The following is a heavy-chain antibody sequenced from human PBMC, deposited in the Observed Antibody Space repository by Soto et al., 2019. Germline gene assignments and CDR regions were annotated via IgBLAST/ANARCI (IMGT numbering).Heavy chain of an antibody. V-gene: IGHV1-69*01. J-gene: IGHJ6*02. Sequence: QVQLVQSGAEVKKPGSSVKVSCKASGGTFSSYAISWVRQAPGQGLEWMGGIIPIFGTANYAQKFQGRVTITGDESTSTAYRERSSLRSEDTAVYYCARAGEYCSGGSCYSYYYYGMDVWGQGTTVTVSS. D-gene: IGHD2-15*01. CDR2: IIPIFGTA. CDR1: GGTFSSYA. CDR3: ARAGEYCSGGSCYSYYYYGMDV.